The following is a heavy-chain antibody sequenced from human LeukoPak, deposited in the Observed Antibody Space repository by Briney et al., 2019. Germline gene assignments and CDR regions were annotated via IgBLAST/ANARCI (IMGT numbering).Heavy chain of an antibody. V-gene: IGHV3-21*01. CDR2: ISSSSSYI. Sequence: GGSLRLSCAASGFTFSSYNMNWVRQAPGKGLEWVSSISSSSSYIYYADSVKGRFTISRDNAKNSLYLQMNSLRAEDTAVYYCARGSSMVRGVSHYYYYYYMDVWGKGTTVTVSS. J-gene: IGHJ6*03. CDR1: GFTFSSYN. D-gene: IGHD3-10*01. CDR3: ARGSSMVRGVSHYYYYYYMDV.